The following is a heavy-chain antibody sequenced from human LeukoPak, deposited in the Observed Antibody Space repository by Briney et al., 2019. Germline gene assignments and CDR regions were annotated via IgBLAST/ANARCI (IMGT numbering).Heavy chain of an antibody. Sequence: SSETLSLTCAVYGGSFSGYYWSWIRQPPGKGLEWIGEINHSGSTNYNPSLKSRVTISVDTSKNQFSLKLSSVTAADTAVYYCARGYPIAAASMVFDYWGQGTLVTVSS. CDR3: ARGYPIAAASMVFDY. D-gene: IGHD6-13*01. J-gene: IGHJ4*02. V-gene: IGHV4-34*01. CDR1: GGSFSGYY. CDR2: INHSGST.